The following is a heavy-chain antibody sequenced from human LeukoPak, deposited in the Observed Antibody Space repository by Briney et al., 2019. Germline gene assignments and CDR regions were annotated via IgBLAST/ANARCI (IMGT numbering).Heavy chain of an antibody. V-gene: IGHV3-7*01. D-gene: IGHD2-2*02. CDR2: INQDGSEK. J-gene: IGHJ4*02. CDR1: GFTFSSYL. Sequence: GGSLRLSYAASGFTFSSYLMSWVRQAPGKGLEWVANINQDGSEKYYVDSVKGRFTISRDNAKNSLYLQMNSLRAEDTAVYYCARGSLRYCSSTSCYTEDRPFDYWGQGTLVTVSS. CDR3: ARGSLRYCSSTSCYTEDRPFDY.